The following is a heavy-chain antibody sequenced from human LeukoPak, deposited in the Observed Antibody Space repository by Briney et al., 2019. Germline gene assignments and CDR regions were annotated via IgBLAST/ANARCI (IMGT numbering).Heavy chain of an antibody. CDR1: GFTFNTYA. V-gene: IGHV3-23*01. J-gene: IGHJ4*02. D-gene: IGHD3-22*01. CDR3: AKDRTPDGYYSIDY. CDR2: ITDNAGLI. Sequence: GGSLRLSCAASGFTFNTYAMNWVCQAPGKGLEWGSVITDNAGLIDYADSVRGRFTISRDNSKNILYLQMNSLTAEDTAVYYCAKDRTPDGYYSIDYWGQGTPVTVSS.